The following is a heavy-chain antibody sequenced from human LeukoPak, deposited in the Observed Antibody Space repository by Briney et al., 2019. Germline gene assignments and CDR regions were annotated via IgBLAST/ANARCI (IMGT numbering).Heavy chain of an antibody. CDR2: LSGSGGST. CDR3: AKDGLPDGYVWGSYFDY. V-gene: IGHV3-23*01. J-gene: IGHJ4*02. Sequence: PGGSLRLSCAASGFTFSSYEMNWVRQAPGKGLEWVSALSGSGGSTYYADSVKGRFTISRDNSKNTLYLQMNSLRAEDTAVYYCAKDGLPDGYVWGSYFDYWGQGTLVTVSS. CDR1: GFTFSSYE. D-gene: IGHD3-16*01.